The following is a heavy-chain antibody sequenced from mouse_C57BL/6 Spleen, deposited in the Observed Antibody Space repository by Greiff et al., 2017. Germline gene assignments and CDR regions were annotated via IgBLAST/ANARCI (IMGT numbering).Heavy chain of an antibody. V-gene: IGHV7-3*01. J-gene: IGHJ4*01. CDR2: IRNKANGYTT. CDR1: GFTFTDYY. Sequence: EVKLMESGGGLVQPGGSLSLSCAASGFTFTDYYMSWVRQPPGKALEWLGFIRNKANGYTTEYSASVKGRFTISRDNSQSILYLQMNALRAEDSATYYCARYMGWLLPYYYAMDYWGQGTSVTVSS. D-gene: IGHD2-3*01. CDR3: ARYMGWLLPYYYAMDY.